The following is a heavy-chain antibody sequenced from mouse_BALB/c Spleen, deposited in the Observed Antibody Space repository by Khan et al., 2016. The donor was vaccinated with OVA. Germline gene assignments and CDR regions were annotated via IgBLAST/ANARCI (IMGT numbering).Heavy chain of an antibody. V-gene: IGHV1-87*01. J-gene: IGHJ2*01. CDR3: ARGGSTTGDWDY. D-gene: IGHD2-14*01. Sequence: VQLQESGAELARPGASVKLSCKASGYTFTSSWMQWVKQRPGQGLAWIGTLYPGDGDTRYTQKFKGKATLTADKSSSTAYMQLSSLASEDSAVYYCARGGSTTGDWDYWGQGTTLTVSS. CDR2: LYPGDGDT. CDR1: GYTFTSSW.